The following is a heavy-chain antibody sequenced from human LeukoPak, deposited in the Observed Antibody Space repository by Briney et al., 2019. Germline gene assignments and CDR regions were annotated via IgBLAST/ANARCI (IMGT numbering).Heavy chain of an antibody. J-gene: IGHJ4*02. Sequence: ASVKVSCNASGGTFSSYAISWVRQAPGQGLEWMGGIIPIFGTANYAQKFQGRVTITADESTSTAYMELSSLRSEDTAVYYCARGRVGIQLWARSDYWGQGTLVTVSS. CDR1: GGTFSSYA. CDR2: IIPIFGTA. V-gene: IGHV1-69*01. D-gene: IGHD5-18*01. CDR3: ARGRVGIQLWARSDY.